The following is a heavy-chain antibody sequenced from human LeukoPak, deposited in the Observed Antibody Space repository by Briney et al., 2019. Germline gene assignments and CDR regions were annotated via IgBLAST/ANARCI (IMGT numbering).Heavy chain of an antibody. CDR3: AREKSRVVPAAIEY. V-gene: IGHV4-61*02. J-gene: IGHJ4*02. CDR1: GGSISSGSYY. D-gene: IGHD2-2*02. CDR2: IYTRGST. Sequence: SETLSLTCTVSGGSISSGSYYWSWIRQPAGKGLEWIGRIYTRGSTNYNPSLKSRVTISVDTSKNQFSLKLSSVTAADTAVYYCAREKSRVVPAAIEYWGQGTLVTVSS.